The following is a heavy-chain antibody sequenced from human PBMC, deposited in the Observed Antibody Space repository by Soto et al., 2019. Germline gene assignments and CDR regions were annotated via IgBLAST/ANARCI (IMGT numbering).Heavy chain of an antibody. D-gene: IGHD2-2*01. V-gene: IGHV4-34*01. CDR2: INHSGST. J-gene: IGHJ4*02. CDR1: GGSFSGNY. CDR3: ARGRISSTSPLGY. Sequence: QVQLQQWGAGLLKPSETLSLTCAVYGGSFSGNYWSWIRQTPGKGLEWIGEINHSGSTNYNPSLKSRVTISVDPSKNQFSMKMRSVTAADRAVYYCARGRISSTSPLGYWGQGTLVTVSS.